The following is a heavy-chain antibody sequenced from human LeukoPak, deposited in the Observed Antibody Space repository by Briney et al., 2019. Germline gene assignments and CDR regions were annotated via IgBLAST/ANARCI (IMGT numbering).Heavy chain of an antibody. Sequence: PGGSLRLSCAASGFTFSNYAMSWVRQAPGKGLEWVSAISGSGVSTDYADSVKGRFTISRDNSKNMLYLQMSSLRAEDTAVYYCAKTLAYCSGGSCYSNYYFDYWGQGTLVTVSS. CDR3: AKTLAYCSGGSCYSNYYFDY. CDR1: GFTFSNYA. J-gene: IGHJ4*02. D-gene: IGHD2-15*01. V-gene: IGHV3-23*01. CDR2: ISGSGVST.